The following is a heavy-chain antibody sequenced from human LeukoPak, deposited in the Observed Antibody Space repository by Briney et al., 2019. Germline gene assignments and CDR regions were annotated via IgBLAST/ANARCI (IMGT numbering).Heavy chain of an antibody. Sequence: ASVKVSCKASGYTFTDHYIHWVRQAPGQGFEWMGWINPNTGGTDYAQRFQDRIAISTYTSITTVYMELSSLDSDETALYYCARDLATIDGIAWYYFENWGQGTLVTVS. J-gene: IGHJ4*02. CDR2: INPNTGGT. D-gene: IGHD5-12*01. V-gene: IGHV1-2*02. CDR1: GYTFTDHY. CDR3: ARDLATIDGIAWYYFEN.